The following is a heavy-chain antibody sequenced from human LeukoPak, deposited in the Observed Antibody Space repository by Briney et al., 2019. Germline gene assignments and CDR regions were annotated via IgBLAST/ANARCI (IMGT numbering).Heavy chain of an antibody. J-gene: IGHJ6*03. CDR2: IYTSGST. V-gene: IGHV4-4*09. D-gene: IGHD2-2*01. Sequence: SEILSLTCTVSGGSISSYYSSWIRQPPGKGLEWIGYIYTSGSTNYNPCLKSRVTISVDTSKNQFSLKLSSVTAADTAVYYCARQSLYCSSTSCYPSMDVWGKGTTVTVSS. CDR1: GGSISSYY. CDR3: ARQSLYCSSTSCYPSMDV.